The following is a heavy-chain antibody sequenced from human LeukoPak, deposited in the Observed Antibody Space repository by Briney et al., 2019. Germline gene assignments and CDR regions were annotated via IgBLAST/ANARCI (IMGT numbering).Heavy chain of an antibody. V-gene: IGHV4-39*01. J-gene: IGHJ4*02. CDR1: GGSISSSSYY. CDR2: IYYSGST. CDR3: ARHQGCSSTSCLYYFDY. D-gene: IGHD2-2*01. Sequence: SETLSLTCTVSGGSISSSSYYWGWIRQPPGKGLEWIGSIYYSGSTYYNPSLKSRVTISVDTSKNQFSLKLSSVTAADTAVYYCARHQGCSSTSCLYYFDYWGQGTLVTVSS.